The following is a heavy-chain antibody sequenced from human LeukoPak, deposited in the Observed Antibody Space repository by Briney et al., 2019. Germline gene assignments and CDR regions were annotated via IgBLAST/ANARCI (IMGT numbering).Heavy chain of an antibody. Sequence: ASVKAACKASAYTLTSYGTSWDRQAPRHLLEWMGWTITYNGNTNYAQKLQGRVTMTTDTSTSTAYMELRSLRSDDTAVYYCARFSGVAVDYYYGMDVWGQGTTVTVSS. CDR2: TITYNGNT. V-gene: IGHV1-18*01. CDR3: ARFSGVAVDYYYGMDV. CDR1: AYTLTSYG. D-gene: IGHD6-19*01. J-gene: IGHJ6*02.